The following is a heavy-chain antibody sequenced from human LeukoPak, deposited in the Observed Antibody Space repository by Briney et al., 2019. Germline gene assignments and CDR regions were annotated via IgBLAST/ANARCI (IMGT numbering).Heavy chain of an antibody. J-gene: IGHJ4*02. CDR3: AKRIQSAMATGY. CDR1: GFTFSSYE. D-gene: IGHD5-18*01. Sequence: PGGSLRLSCAASGFTFSSYEMNWVRQAPGKGLEWVANIKQDGSEKYYVDSVKGRFTISRDNAKNSLYLQMNSLRAEDTAVYYCAKRIQSAMATGYWGQGTLVTVSS. V-gene: IGHV3-7*03. CDR2: IKQDGSEK.